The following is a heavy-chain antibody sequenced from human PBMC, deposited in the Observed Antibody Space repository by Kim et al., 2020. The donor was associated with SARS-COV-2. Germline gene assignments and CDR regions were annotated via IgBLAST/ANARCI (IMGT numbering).Heavy chain of an antibody. D-gene: IGHD6-13*01. V-gene: IGHV1-8*01. CDR1: GYTFTSYD. CDR3: ARGAAAGKYYYYGMDV. Sequence: ASVKVSCKASGYTFTSYDINWVRQATGQGLEWMGWMNPNSGNTGYAQKFQGRLTMTRNTSISTAYMELSSLRSEDTAVYYCARGAAAGKYYYYGMDVWGQGTTVTVSS. CDR2: MNPNSGNT. J-gene: IGHJ6*02.